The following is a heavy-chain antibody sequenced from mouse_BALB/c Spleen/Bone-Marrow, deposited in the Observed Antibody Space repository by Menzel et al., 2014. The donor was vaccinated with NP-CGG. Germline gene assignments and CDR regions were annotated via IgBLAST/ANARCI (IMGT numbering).Heavy chain of an antibody. J-gene: IGHJ3*01. CDR1: GYAFTSYN. D-gene: IGHD4-1*01. Sequence: EVKLMESGPELVKPGASVKVSCKASGYAFTSYNMYWVKQSHGKSLEWIGYIDPYNGGTSYNQKFKGKATLTVDKSSSTAYMHPNSLTSEDSAVYYCARIGIGNIGGAYWGQGTLVTVSA. CDR2: IDPYNGGT. CDR3: ARIGIGNIGGAY. V-gene: IGHV1S135*01.